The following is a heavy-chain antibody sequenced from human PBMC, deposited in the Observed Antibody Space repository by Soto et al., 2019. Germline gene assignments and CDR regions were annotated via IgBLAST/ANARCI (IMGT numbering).Heavy chain of an antibody. Sequence: QVQLQESGPGLVKPSQTLSLTCTVSGASISSGGDYWSWIRQLPGKGLEWIGYIHYSGSTNYNPSVKSRITISRDTSKNQFSLSLSSVSAADTALYYCAREPYYYDSSGGWFDPWGQGTLVTVSS. J-gene: IGHJ5*02. D-gene: IGHD3-22*01. CDR2: IHYSGST. CDR3: AREPYYYDSSGGWFDP. CDR1: GASISSGGDY. V-gene: IGHV4-31*03.